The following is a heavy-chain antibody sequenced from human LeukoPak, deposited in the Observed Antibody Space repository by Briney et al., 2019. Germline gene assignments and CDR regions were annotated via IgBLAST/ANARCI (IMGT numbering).Heavy chain of an antibody. CDR2: ISAYNGNT. J-gene: IGHJ4*02. V-gene: IGHV1-18*01. Sequence: ASVKVSCKASGYTFTNYAITWVRQAPGQGLEWMGWISAYNGNTNYAQNLQGRVTMTTDTSTSTAYMELRGLRSDDTAVYYCAKDLGGRRDYWGQGTLVTVSS. CDR3: AKDLGGRRDY. CDR1: GYTFTNYA. D-gene: IGHD3-16*01.